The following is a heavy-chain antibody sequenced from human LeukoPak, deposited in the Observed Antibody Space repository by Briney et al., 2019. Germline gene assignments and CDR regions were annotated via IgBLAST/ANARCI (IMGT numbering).Heavy chain of an antibody. CDR3: ARSRGSGNYGYFDY. V-gene: IGHV6-1*01. J-gene: IGHJ4*02. CDR1: GDXVSSNSAA. CDR2: TYYRSKRYI. Sequence: SQTLSLTCAISGDXVSSNSAAWNWIRQSPSRGLEWLGSTYYRSKRYIDYAVSVNGRLTINPDTSKNQFSLQLDSVTPEDTAVYYCARSRGSGNYGYFDYWGQGTLVTVSS. D-gene: IGHD1-26*01.